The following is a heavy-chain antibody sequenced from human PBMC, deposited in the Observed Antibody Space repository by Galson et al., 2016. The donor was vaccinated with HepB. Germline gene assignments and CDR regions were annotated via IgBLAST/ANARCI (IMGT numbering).Heavy chain of an antibody. J-gene: IGHJ4*02. V-gene: IGHV3-23*01. D-gene: IGHD5-24*01. CDR3: AKGRWDFDS. CDR1: TFTFSNYG. CDR2: ITSSGGST. Sequence: LRLSCAASTFTFSNYGMRWVRQAPGKGLEWVSSITSSGGSTYYADSVKGRVTISRDNSKNTLYLQMHSLRGEDTAVYYCAKGRWDFDSWGQGTLVTVSS.